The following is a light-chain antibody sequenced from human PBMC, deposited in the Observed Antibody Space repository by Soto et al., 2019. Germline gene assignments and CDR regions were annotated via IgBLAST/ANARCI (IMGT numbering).Light chain of an antibody. V-gene: IGKV3-15*01. Sequence: EIVMTQSPATLSVSPGARATLSCRASQSVSSNLAWYQQKPGQAPRLLIYGASTRATGIPARFSGSASGTEFTLPISSLQSEDFAVYYCQQYNNRPPWTFGQGTKGDNK. CDR1: QSVSSN. CDR2: GAS. CDR3: QQYNNRPPWT. J-gene: IGKJ1*01.